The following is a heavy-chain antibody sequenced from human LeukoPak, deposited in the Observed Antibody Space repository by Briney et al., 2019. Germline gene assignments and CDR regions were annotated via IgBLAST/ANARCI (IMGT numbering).Heavy chain of an antibody. Sequence: GGSLRLSCAASGFTFSDYYMSWIRQAPGKGLEWVSYISSSGSTIYYADSVKGRFTISRDNAKNSLYLQMNSLRAEDTAVYYCAGDPSYYGSGSYQYYFDYWGQGTLVTVSS. CDR3: AGDPSYYGSGSYQYYFDY. V-gene: IGHV3-11*01. CDR1: GFTFSDYY. CDR2: ISSSGSTI. D-gene: IGHD3-10*01. J-gene: IGHJ4*02.